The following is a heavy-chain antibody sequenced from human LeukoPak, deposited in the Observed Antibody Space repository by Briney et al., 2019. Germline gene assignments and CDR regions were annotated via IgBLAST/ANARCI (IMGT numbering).Heavy chain of an antibody. J-gene: IGHJ6*03. Sequence: ASVKVSCKASGYTFTTYYMHWVRQAPGQGLEWLGIINPSGGGTTYAQKFQGRVTMTGDTSSSTVYMELSSLRSEDTAVYYCARSGEYDHGYYMDVWGKGTTVTVSS. V-gene: IGHV1-46*01. D-gene: IGHD2/OR15-2a*01. CDR3: ARSGEYDHGYYMDV. CDR2: INPSGGGT. CDR1: GYTFTTYY.